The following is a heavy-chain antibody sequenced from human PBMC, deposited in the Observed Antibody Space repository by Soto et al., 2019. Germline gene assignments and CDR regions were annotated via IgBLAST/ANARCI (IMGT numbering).Heavy chain of an antibody. CDR1: GGSISSSSYY. J-gene: IGHJ4*02. V-gene: IGHV4-39*01. CDR2: IYYSGST. CDR3: ARLGRQQLPPY. D-gene: IGHD6-13*01. Sequence: QLQLQESGPGLVKPSETLSLTCTVSGGSISSSSYYWGWIRQPPGKGLEWIGSIYYSGSTYYNPSLKSRVTISVDTSKNQFSLKLSSVTAADTAVYYCARLGRQQLPPYWGQGTLVTVSS.